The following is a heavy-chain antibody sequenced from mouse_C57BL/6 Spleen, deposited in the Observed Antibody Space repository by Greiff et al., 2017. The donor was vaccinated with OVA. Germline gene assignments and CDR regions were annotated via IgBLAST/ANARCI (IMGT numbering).Heavy chain of an antibody. CDR2: INPGSGGP. CDR1: GYAFTNYL. J-gene: IGHJ2*01. CDR3: ARGNYYGSKDYFDY. Sequence: VQRVESGAELVRPGTSVKVSCKASGYAFTNYLIEWVKQRPGQGLEWIGVINPGSGGPNYNEKFKGKATLTADKSSSTAYMQHSRLTSEDSAVYFCARGNYYGSKDYFDYWGQGTTLTVSS. D-gene: IGHD1-1*01. V-gene: IGHV1-54*01.